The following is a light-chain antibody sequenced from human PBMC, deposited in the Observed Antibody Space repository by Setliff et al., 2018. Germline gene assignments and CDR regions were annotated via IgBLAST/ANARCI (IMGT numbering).Light chain of an antibody. Sequence: VLTQPPSASGTPGQRVTISCSGSSSNIGRYTVNWYQQLPGTAPKLLIYTNSQRPSGVPDRFSGSKSGTSGSLAISGLQSEDEADYYCAAWDDSLLGYVFGTGTKVTVL. CDR2: TNS. J-gene: IGLJ1*01. CDR1: SSNIGRYT. CDR3: AAWDDSLLGYV. V-gene: IGLV1-44*01.